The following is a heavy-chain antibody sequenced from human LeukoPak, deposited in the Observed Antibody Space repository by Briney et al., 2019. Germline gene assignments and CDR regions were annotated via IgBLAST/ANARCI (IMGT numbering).Heavy chain of an antibody. CDR1: GFNFNSYT. J-gene: IGHJ4*02. CDR3: AKDLRPDGVDNFDH. V-gene: IGHV3-23*01. CDR2: ILASGSPT. Sequence: GGSLRLSCAASGFNFNSYTMNWVRQAPGKGLQWVANILASGSPTHYADSVKGRFIISRDNSKNTVYLQMNSLRVEDTAIYYCAKDLRPDGVDNFDHWGQGILVTVPS. D-gene: IGHD2-8*01.